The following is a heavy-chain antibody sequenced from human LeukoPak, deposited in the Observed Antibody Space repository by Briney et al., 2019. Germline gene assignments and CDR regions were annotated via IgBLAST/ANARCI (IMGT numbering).Heavy chain of an antibody. CDR1: GFTFSSYS. V-gene: IGHV3-21*01. J-gene: IGHJ6*04. D-gene: IGHD2-8*01. CDR3: AREGLTVAWDV. Sequence: GGSLRLSCAASGFTFSSYSMNWVRQAPGKGLEWVSSISSSSSYIYYADSVKGRFTISRDNAKNSLYLQMNSLRAEDTAVYYCAREGLTVAWDVWGKGTTVTVSS. CDR2: ISSSSSYI.